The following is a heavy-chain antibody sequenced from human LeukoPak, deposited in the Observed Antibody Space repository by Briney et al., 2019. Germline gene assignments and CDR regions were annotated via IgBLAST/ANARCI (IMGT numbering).Heavy chain of an antibody. V-gene: IGHV3-23*01. CDR1: GFTLNSCG. J-gene: IGHJ5*02. CDR2: ISGSGGST. CDR3: AKGMSWFDP. Sequence: GGSLRLSCAASGFTLNSCGMTWVRQAPGKGLEWVSSISGSGGSTYYADSVKGRFTFSRDNSENTVYLQMNSLRAEDTAVYYCAKGMSWFDPWGQGTLVTVSS.